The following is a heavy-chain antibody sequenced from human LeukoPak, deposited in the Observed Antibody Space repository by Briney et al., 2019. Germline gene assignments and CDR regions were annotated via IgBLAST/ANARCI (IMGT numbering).Heavy chain of an antibody. Sequence: SETLSLTCTISGGSISSTTYSWGWIRQPPGKGLEWIGNISYTGNTYYNPSLKSRVTLSVDTSKNQFSLKLSSVLAADTAIYYCARHLNNGFDIWGRGTMVTVSS. CDR2: ISYTGNT. V-gene: IGHV4-39*01. CDR1: GGSISSTTYS. CDR3: ARHLNNGFDI. J-gene: IGHJ3*02. D-gene: IGHD2/OR15-2a*01.